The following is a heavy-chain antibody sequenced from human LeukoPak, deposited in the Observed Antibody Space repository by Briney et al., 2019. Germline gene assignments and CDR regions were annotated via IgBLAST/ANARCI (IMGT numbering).Heavy chain of an antibody. J-gene: IGHJ6*03. CDR1: GFTFSSYA. D-gene: IGHD1-26*01. Sequence: GGSLRLSCAASGFTFSSYAMSWVRQAPGKGLEWVSAISGSGGSTYYADSVKGRFTISRDNAKNSLYLQMNSLRAEDTAVYYCARLRGSGSYSFYYYYMDVWGKGTTVTVSS. CDR3: ARLRGSGSYSFYYYYMDV. CDR2: ISGSGGST. V-gene: IGHV3-23*01.